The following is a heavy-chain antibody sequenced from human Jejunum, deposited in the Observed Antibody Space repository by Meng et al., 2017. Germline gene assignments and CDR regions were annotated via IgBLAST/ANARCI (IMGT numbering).Heavy chain of an antibody. CDR2: IRGSDSVT. V-gene: IGHV3-23*01. CDR3: TKGATAGDFFTSDY. CDR1: GFSFSING. Sequence: GESLKISCAASGFSFSINGMSWVRQAPGKGLEWVSSIRGSDSVTYYADSVKGRFTFSSDAPKNMLFLQINSLAAEDTAVYYCTKGATAGDFFTSDYWGQGTLVTVSS. D-gene: IGHD2-15*01. J-gene: IGHJ4*02.